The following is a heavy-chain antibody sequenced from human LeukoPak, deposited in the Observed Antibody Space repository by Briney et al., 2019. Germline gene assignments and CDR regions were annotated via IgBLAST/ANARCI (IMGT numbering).Heavy chain of an antibody. CDR2: IYHSGST. J-gene: IGHJ4*02. CDR1: GDTVNTRRYY. V-gene: IGHV4-39*01. D-gene: IGHD3-16*02. Sequence: SETLSLTCPVSGDTVNTRRYYWGWIRQPPGRGLEWIGSIYHSGSTYYEPSLRSRVTISIDTSRNQFSLNLTSVTTADTALYFCARRDIVKGGFDYWGQGTLVTVSS. CDR3: ARRDIVKGGFDY.